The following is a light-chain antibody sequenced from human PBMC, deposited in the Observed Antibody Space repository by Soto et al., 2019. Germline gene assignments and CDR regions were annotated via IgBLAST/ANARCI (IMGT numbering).Light chain of an antibody. CDR3: QQSYSLPYT. CDR1: QSIDNF. J-gene: IGKJ2*01. Sequence: DIQMTQSPSSLSASVGDRGTITCRPSQSIDNFLNWYQQKPGKAPNLLIYAASSLQSGVSSRFSGSGSGTDFTLTISSLQPEDSATSYCQQSYSLPYTFGQGTKVEIK. V-gene: IGKV1-39*01. CDR2: AAS.